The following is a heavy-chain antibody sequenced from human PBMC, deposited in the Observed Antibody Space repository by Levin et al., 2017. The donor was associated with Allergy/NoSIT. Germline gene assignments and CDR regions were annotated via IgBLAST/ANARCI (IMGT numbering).Heavy chain of an antibody. CDR1: GFSLTPNGVG. J-gene: IGHJ4*02. Sequence: ESGPTLVKPTQTLTLSCTFSGFSLTPNGVGVGWIRQPPGKAPEWLALIYWDHDERYSPSLRSRLTIMKDTSKNVVVLIMTNMDPVDTGTYYCVRVPTPLRKSAAAFDYWGQGTLVTVSS. CDR3: VRVPTPLRKSAAAFDY. V-gene: IGHV2-5*04. D-gene: IGHD2-15*01. CDR2: IYWDHDE.